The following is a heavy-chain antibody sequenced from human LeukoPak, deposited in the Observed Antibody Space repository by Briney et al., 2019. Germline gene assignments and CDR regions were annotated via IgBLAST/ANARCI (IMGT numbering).Heavy chain of an antibody. CDR1: GFTFSSYG. Sequence: GGSLRLSCAASGFTFSSYGMHWVRQAPGKGLEWVAVISHDGSNKYYADSVKGRFTISRDNSKNTLYLQMNSLRAEDTAVYYCAKSGDIVVVVAAPDYWGQGTLVTVSS. D-gene: IGHD2-15*01. J-gene: IGHJ4*02. V-gene: IGHV3-30*18. CDR3: AKSGDIVVVVAAPDY. CDR2: ISHDGSNK.